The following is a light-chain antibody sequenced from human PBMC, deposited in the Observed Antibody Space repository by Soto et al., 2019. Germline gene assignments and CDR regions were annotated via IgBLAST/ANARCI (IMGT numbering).Light chain of an antibody. Sequence: QSALTQPASVSGSPGQSITISCTGSSNDVGSYNLVSWYQQHPGKAPQHIIYEVTKRPSGVSNRFSGSKSGNTASLTISGLQADDESDYYCCSYASGSTWMFGGGTKVTVL. J-gene: IGLJ3*02. CDR3: CSYASGSTWM. V-gene: IGLV2-23*02. CDR1: SNDVGSYNL. CDR2: EVT.